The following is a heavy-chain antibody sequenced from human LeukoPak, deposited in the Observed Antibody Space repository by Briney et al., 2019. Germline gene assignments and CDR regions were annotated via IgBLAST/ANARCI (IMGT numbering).Heavy chain of an antibody. CDR3: ASIYPFNYYDSSGYYYPYFDY. J-gene: IGHJ4*02. CDR2: ISYDGSNK. V-gene: IGHV3-30*03. CDR1: GFTFSSYG. Sequence: GGSLRLSCAASGFTFSSYGMHWVRQAPGKGLEWVAVISYDGSNKYYADSVKGRFTISRDNSKNTLYLQMNSLRAEDTAVYYCASIYPFNYYDSSGYYYPYFDYWGQGTLVTVSS. D-gene: IGHD3-22*01.